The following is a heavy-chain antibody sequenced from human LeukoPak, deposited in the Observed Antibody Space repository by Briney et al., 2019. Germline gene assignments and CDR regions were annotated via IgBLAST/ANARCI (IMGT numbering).Heavy chain of an antibody. CDR3: AKGSAAAAVTDY. Sequence: TGGSLRLSCAASGFTVSYIYMSWVRQAPGKGLEWVSAISGSGGSTYYADSVKGRFTISRDNSKNTLYLQMNSLRAEDTAVYYCAKGSAAAAVTDYWGQGTLVTVSS. CDR1: GFTVSYIY. CDR2: ISGSGGST. D-gene: IGHD6-13*01. J-gene: IGHJ4*02. V-gene: IGHV3-23*01.